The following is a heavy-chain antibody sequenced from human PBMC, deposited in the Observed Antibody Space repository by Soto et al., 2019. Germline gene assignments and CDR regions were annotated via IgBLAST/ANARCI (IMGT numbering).Heavy chain of an antibody. Sequence: QITLKESGPTLVKPTQTLTLTCTFSGFSLSTSGVGVGWIRQPPGKALEWLALIYWDDDKRYSPSLKSRLTITKDTSKNLVVLKLTNMDPVDTATYYCAHRLGITSFGVVINDAVDIWGQGTMVTVSS. CDR1: GFSLSTSGVG. CDR2: IYWDDDK. J-gene: IGHJ3*02. CDR3: AHRLGITSFGVVINDAVDI. D-gene: IGHD3-3*01. V-gene: IGHV2-5*02.